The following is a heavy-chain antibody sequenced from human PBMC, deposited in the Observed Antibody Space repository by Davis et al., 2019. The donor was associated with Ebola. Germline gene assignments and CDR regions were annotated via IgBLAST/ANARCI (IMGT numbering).Heavy chain of an antibody. CDR1: GGSISSGDYY. D-gene: IGHD6-13*01. CDR3: ARVSAGTFDY. V-gene: IGHV4-30-4*01. Sequence: SETLSLTCTVSGGSISSGDYYWSWIRQPPGKGLEWIGYIYYSGSTYYNPSLKSRVTISVDTSKNQFSLKLSSVTAADTAVYYCARVSAGTFDYWGQETLITVSS. J-gene: IGHJ4*02. CDR2: IYYSGST.